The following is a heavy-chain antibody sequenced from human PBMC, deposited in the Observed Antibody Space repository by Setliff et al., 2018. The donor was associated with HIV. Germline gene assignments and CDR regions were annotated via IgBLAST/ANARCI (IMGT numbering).Heavy chain of an antibody. CDR1: GYTFTSYD. Sequence: GASVKVSCKASGYTFTSYDINWVRQATGQGLEWMGWMNPKSGNTGYAQKFQGRITMTRDTSISTAYMELSSLKSEDTAVYYCTRTVAGTDYWGQGTLVTVSS. CDR2: MNPKSGNT. V-gene: IGHV1-8*01. J-gene: IGHJ4*02. D-gene: IGHD6-19*01. CDR3: TRTVAGTDY.